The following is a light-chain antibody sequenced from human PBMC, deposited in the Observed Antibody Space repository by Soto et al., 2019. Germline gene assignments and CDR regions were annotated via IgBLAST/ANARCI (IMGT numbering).Light chain of an antibody. V-gene: IGKV1-5*03. J-gene: IGKJ1*01. CDR2: KAS. CDR3: QQYNSYRA. CDR1: QSIDTW. Sequence: DIQMTQSPSTLSASVGDRVTITCRASQSIDTWLAWHQQKPGKAPKLLISKASNLESGVPSRFSGSGSGTEFTLTISSLQPDDFATYYCQQYNSYRAFGQGTKV.